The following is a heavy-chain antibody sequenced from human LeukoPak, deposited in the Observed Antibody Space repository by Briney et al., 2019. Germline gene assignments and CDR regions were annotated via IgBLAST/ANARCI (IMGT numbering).Heavy chain of an antibody. Sequence: GGSLRLSCAASGVTLSSYAMSWARQAPGKGLEWVSGISSSGSGGNTYYADSVKGRFTISRDSSKNTLFLHMNTLRAEDTAVYYCAKEPASSGWFDPWGQGTLVAVSS. CDR2: ISSSGSGGNT. CDR3: AKEPASSGWFDP. V-gene: IGHV3-23*01. J-gene: IGHJ5*02. D-gene: IGHD6-19*01. CDR1: GVTLSSYA.